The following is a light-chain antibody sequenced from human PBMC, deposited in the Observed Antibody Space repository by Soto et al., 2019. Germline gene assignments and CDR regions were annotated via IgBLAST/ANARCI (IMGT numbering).Light chain of an antibody. Sequence: IPMTQSPSTLSASVGDRVTFTCRASQSISTWLAWYQQKPGKAPKLLIYKASTLEVGVTSRFSGGGSGTEFTPTINTLQPADFATYYCQQYNSYPWTFGQGTRV. CDR3: QQYNSYPWT. CDR1: QSISTW. CDR2: KAS. J-gene: IGKJ1*01. V-gene: IGKV1-5*03.